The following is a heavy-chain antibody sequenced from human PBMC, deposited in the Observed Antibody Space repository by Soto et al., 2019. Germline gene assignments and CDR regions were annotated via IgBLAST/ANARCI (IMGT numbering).Heavy chain of an antibody. CDR3: AKDLSRGYFDFDY. Sequence: EVQLLESGGGLVQPGGSLRLSCAASGFTFSSYAMSWVRQAPGKGLEWVSAISGSGGSTYYADSVKGRFTISRDNXKNPLYLQMNSLRAEDTAVYYCAKDLSRGYFDFDYWGQGTLVTVSS. V-gene: IGHV3-23*01. J-gene: IGHJ4*02. CDR2: ISGSGGST. D-gene: IGHD3-22*01. CDR1: GFTFSSYA.